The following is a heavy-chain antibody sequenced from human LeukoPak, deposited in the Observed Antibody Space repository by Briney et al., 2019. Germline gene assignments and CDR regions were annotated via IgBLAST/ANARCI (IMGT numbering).Heavy chain of an antibody. J-gene: IGHJ4*02. CDR1: GYTFTSDG. Sequence: APVKVSCKASGYTFTSDGISCVRQAPGQGLEWMGWISAYNGNTNYAQKLQGRVTMTTDTSTSTAYMELRSLRSDDTAVYYCARGDYDILTGYYPLDYWGQGTLVTVSS. V-gene: IGHV1-18*01. CDR2: ISAYNGNT. CDR3: ARGDYDILTGYYPLDY. D-gene: IGHD3-9*01.